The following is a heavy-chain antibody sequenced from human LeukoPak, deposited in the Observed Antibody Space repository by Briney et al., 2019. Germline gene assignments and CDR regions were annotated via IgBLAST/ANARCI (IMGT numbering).Heavy chain of an antibody. CDR3: ARDFSDNCSSTSCQGVYYYYYYMDV. D-gene: IGHD2-2*01. Sequence: GGSLRLSCAASGFTFSSYWMSWVHQAPGKGLEWVANIKQDGSEKYYVDSVKGRFTISRDNAKKSLYLQMNSLRAEDTAVYYCARDFSDNCSSTSCQGVYYYYYYMDVWGKGTTVTVSS. V-gene: IGHV3-7*01. CDR1: GFTFSSYW. J-gene: IGHJ6*03. CDR2: IKQDGSEK.